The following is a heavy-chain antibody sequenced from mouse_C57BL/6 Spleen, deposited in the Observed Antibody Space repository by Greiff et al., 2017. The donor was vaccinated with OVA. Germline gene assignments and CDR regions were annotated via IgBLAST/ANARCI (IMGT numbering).Heavy chain of an antibody. CDR1: GYTFTSYW. V-gene: IGHV1-53*01. D-gene: IGHD2-3*01. CDR3: ARSPDGYYSHYYAMDY. J-gene: IGHJ4*01. Sequence: VQLQQPGTELVKPGASVKLSCKASGYTFTSYWMHWVKQRPGQGLEWIGNINPSNGGTNYNEKFKSKATLTVDKSSSTAYMQLSSLTSEDSAVYYCARSPDGYYSHYYAMDYWGQGTSVTVSS. CDR2: INPSNGGT.